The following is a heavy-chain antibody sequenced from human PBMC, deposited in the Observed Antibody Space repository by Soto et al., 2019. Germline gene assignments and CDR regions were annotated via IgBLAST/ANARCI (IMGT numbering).Heavy chain of an antibody. Sequence: PGGSLRLSCSVFGFTISSYAMHWVRQAPGKGLQYVSSISSNGCSTYYADSVKGRFTISRDNSKNTLYLQMSSLRVEDTAVYYCVKDRYVDYWGQGTRVTAPQ. J-gene: IGHJ4*02. CDR3: VKDRYVDY. CDR1: GFTISSYA. CDR2: ISSNGCST. V-gene: IGHV3-64D*06.